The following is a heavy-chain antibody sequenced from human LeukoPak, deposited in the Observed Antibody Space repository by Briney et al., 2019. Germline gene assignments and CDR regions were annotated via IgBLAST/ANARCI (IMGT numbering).Heavy chain of an antibody. Sequence: SETLSLTCTVSGGSISSYYWSWIRQPPGKGLEWIGYIYYSGSTNYNPSLKSRVTISVDTSKNQFSLKLSSVTAADTAAYYCARVSSSWYDPVDYWGQGTLVTVSS. CDR1: GGSISSYY. CDR2: IYYSGST. CDR3: ARVSSSWYDPVDY. D-gene: IGHD6-13*01. J-gene: IGHJ4*02. V-gene: IGHV4-59*01.